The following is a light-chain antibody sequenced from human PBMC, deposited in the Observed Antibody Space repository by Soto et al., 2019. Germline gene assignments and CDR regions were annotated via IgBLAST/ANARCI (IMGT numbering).Light chain of an antibody. CDR2: DAS. V-gene: IGKV1-5*01. CDR3: QHYNSYPWT. J-gene: IGKJ1*01. Sequence: DIQMTQSPSTLSASVGDRVTITCRASQSISSWLAWYQQKPGIAPKLLIYDASNLESGVPSRFSGSGSGTEFTLTISSLRPDDSATYYCQHYNSYPWTFGQGTKVEV. CDR1: QSISSW.